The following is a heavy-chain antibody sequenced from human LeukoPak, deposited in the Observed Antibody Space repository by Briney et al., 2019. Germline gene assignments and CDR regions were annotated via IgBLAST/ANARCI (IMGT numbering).Heavy chain of an antibody. J-gene: IGHJ5*02. CDR3: ARAAPSWYDP. Sequence: GGSLRLSCAASGFTFSSYEMNWVRQAPGEGLEWVSYISSSGSTIYYADSVKGRFTISRDNAKNSLYLQMNSPRAEDTAVYYCARAAPSWYDPWGQGTLVTVSS. CDR2: ISSSGSTI. CDR1: GFTFSSYE. V-gene: IGHV3-48*03.